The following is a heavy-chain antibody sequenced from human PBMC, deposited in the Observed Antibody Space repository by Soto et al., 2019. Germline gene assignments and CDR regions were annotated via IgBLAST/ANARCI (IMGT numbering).Heavy chain of an antibody. D-gene: IGHD3-22*01. CDR3: ARETGLKYYYGSSGSSHYYYGMDV. V-gene: IGHV1-2*02. Sequence: QVQLVPSGAEVKKPGASVKVSCKASGYTFTGYYMHWVRQAPGQGLEWMGWINPNSGGTNYAQKFQGRVTMTRDTSISTDYMEQSRLRSDDTAVYYCARETGLKYYYGSSGSSHYYYGMDVWGQGTKVTVSS. J-gene: IGHJ6*02. CDR1: GYTFTGYY. CDR2: INPNSGGT.